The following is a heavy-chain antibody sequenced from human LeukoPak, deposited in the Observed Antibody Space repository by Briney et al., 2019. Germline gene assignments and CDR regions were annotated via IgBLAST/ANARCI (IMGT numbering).Heavy chain of an antibody. D-gene: IGHD5-12*01. V-gene: IGHV3-23*01. J-gene: IGHJ6*02. CDR2: ISGNAGST. CDR3: ARDGYSGYFHYYYGMDV. Sequence: GGSLRLSCAASGFTLSSYAMSWVRQAPGKGLEWVSLISGNAGSTYYADSVKGRFTISRDNAKNSLYLQMNSLRAEDTAVYYCARDGYSGYFHYYYGMDVWGQGTTVTVSS. CDR1: GFTLSSYA.